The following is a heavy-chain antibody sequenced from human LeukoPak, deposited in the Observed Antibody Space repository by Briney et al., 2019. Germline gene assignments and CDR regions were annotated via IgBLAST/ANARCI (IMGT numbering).Heavy chain of an antibody. CDR2: ISWDGGST. J-gene: IGHJ4*02. CDR1: GFTFDDYA. D-gene: IGHD1-26*01. Sequence: PGGSLRLSCAASGFTFDDYAMHWVRQAPGKGLEWVSLISWDGGSTYYADSVKGRFTISRDNSKNSLYLQMNSLRAEDTALCYCARSYVSYYYDPWPSFDYSRQGTLVTASS. V-gene: IGHV3-43D*04. CDR3: ARSYVSYYYDPWPSFDY.